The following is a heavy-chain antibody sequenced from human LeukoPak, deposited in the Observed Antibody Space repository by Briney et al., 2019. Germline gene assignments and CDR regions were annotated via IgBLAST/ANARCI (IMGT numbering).Heavy chain of an antibody. Sequence: GGSLRLSSAASGFTFSSYSVNCVRQAPGKGLEWVSSISSSSSYIYYADSVKGRFTISRDNAKNSLYLQMNSLRAEDTAVYYCARDAYCGGDCSSDVQAFDIWGQGTMVTVSS. CDR2: ISSSSSYI. V-gene: IGHV3-21*01. J-gene: IGHJ3*02. CDR3: ARDAYCGGDCSSDVQAFDI. CDR1: GFTFSSYS. D-gene: IGHD2-21*02.